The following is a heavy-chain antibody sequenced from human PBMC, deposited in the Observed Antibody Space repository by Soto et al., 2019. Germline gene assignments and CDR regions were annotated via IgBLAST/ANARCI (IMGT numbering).Heavy chain of an antibody. CDR3: ASAVTTDYYYYYGMDV. Sequence: GASVKVSCKASGGTFSSYAISWVRQAPGQGLEWMGGIIPIFGTANYAQKFQGRVTITADESTSTAYMELSSLRSEDTAVYYCASAVTTDYYYYYGMDVWGQGTTVTVSS. CDR1: GGTFSSYA. J-gene: IGHJ6*02. CDR2: IIPIFGTA. V-gene: IGHV1-69*13. D-gene: IGHD4-4*01.